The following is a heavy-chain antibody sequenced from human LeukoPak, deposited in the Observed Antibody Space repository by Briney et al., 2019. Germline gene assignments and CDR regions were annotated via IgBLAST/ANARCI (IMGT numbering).Heavy chain of an antibody. CDR3: ARNIESIAAAGRRYFQH. CDR2: IKQDGSEK. CDR1: GFTFSSYW. D-gene: IGHD6-13*01. Sequence: HPGGSLRLSCAASGFTFSSYWMSWVRQAPGKGLEGVANIKQDGSEKYYVDSVKGRFTISRDNAKNSLYLQMNSLRAEDTAVYYCARNIESIAAAGRRYFQHWGQGTLVTVSS. J-gene: IGHJ1*01. V-gene: IGHV3-7*01.